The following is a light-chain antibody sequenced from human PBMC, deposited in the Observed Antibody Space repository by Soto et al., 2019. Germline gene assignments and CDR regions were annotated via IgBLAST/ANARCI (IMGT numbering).Light chain of an antibody. CDR1: QGVSRK. CDR2: GAS. V-gene: IGKV3-15*01. J-gene: IGKJ5*01. CDR3: QQYGGSPIT. Sequence: DIVMTQSPATLSVAPGERVTFSCRASQGVSRKLAWYQHKPGQAPRLLISGASTGATGIPARFSGSGSRTDFTLTITRLEPEDFPLYYCQQYGGSPITFGLGTRLEIK.